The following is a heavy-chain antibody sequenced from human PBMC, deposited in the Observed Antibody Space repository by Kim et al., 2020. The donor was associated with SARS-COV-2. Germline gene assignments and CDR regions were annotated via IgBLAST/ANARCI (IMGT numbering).Heavy chain of an antibody. CDR2: IIPIFGTA. CDR3: ARSGWGYCSSTSCRYYYNGMDV. Sequence: SVKVSCKASGGTFSSYAISWVRQAPGQGLEWMGGIIPIFGTANYAQKFQGRVMITADESTSTAYMELSSLRSEDTAVYYCARSGWGYCSSTSCRYYYNGMDVWGQGTTVTVSS. V-gene: IGHV1-69*13. CDR1: GGTFSSYA. D-gene: IGHD2-2*01. J-gene: IGHJ6*02.